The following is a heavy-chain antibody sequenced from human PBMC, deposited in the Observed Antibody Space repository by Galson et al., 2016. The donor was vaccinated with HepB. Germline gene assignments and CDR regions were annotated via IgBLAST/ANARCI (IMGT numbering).Heavy chain of an antibody. D-gene: IGHD6-25*01. CDR3: VSGYTSGI. J-gene: IGHJ3*02. Sequence: SLRLSCAASGFVFSAYWLSWVRQSPGKGLEWVARINQDGNGRYYVDSAKGRFIISRDNARTSLSLQMHSLRVDDTSIYYCVSGYTSGIWGPGTMVIVSS. V-gene: IGHV3-7*01. CDR1: GFVFSAYW. CDR2: INQDGNGR.